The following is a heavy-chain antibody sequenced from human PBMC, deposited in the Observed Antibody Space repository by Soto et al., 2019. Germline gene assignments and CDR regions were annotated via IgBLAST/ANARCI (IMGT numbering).Heavy chain of an antibody. D-gene: IGHD2-2*01. CDR2: ISGYNGKT. CDR3: ASYCIRTSCYGMDV. Sequence: QVQLVQSGAEVKKPGASVKVSCKASGYTFTSYGISWVRQAPGQGLEWMGWISGYNGKTNYAQKLQGRVTMTTDTSTSTAYMELRSLRSDDTAVYYCASYCIRTSCYGMDVWGQGTTVTVSS. J-gene: IGHJ6*02. V-gene: IGHV1-18*01. CDR1: GYTFTSYG.